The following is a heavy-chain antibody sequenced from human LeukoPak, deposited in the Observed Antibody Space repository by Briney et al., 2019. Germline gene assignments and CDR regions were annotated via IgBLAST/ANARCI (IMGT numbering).Heavy chain of an antibody. CDR3: AKNLTVTYFNY. D-gene: IGHD4-17*01. CDR2: IGGSGYST. Sequence: PRGSLRVFCAASGFTFSTYAMSWVRQAPGKGLQWVSAIGGSGYSTYYADSVRGRFTISRDNSTNTLYLQMHSLRAEDSAVYYCAKNLTVTYFNYWGQGALVTVSS. CDR1: GFTFSTYA. V-gene: IGHV3-23*01. J-gene: IGHJ4*02.